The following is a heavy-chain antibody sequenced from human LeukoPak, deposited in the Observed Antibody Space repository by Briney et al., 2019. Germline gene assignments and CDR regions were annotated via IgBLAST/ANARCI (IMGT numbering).Heavy chain of an antibody. V-gene: IGHV3-48*03. CDR2: ISSSGSTI. CDR3: AKDPYGSGSYTNWFDP. CDR1: GFTFSSYE. Sequence: GGSLRLSCAASGFTFSSYEMNWVRQAPGKGLEWVSYISSSGSTIYYAGSVKGRFTISRDNSKNTLYLQMNSLRAEDTAVYYCAKDPYGSGSYTNWFDPWGQGTLVTVSS. D-gene: IGHD3-10*01. J-gene: IGHJ5*02.